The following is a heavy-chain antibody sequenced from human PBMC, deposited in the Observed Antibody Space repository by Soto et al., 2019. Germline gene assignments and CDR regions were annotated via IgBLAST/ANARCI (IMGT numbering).Heavy chain of an antibody. CDR1: GFSFSTYA. Sequence: GGSLRLSCAASGFSFSTYAMNWVRQAPGKGLEWVSSINGPNSYINYADSVKGRFTISRDNAKNSLYLQMNSLTVDDTAVYFCAQGSGPLRFDSWGQGTLVTVSS. CDR2: INGPNSYI. V-gene: IGHV3-21*01. CDR3: AQGSGPLRFDS. D-gene: IGHD6-19*01. J-gene: IGHJ4*02.